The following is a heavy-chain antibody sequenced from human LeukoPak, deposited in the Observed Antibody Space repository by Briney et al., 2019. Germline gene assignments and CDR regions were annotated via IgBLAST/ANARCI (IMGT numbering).Heavy chain of an antibody. V-gene: IGHV3-15*01. CDR1: GFTFSNAC. CDR3: TTDILTGSYFDY. CDR2: IKSKTDGGTT. J-gene: IGHJ4*02. Sequence: PGGSLRLSCPASGFTFSNACMSWVRQAPGKGLEWVGRIKSKTDGGTTDYAAPVKGRFTIARDDSKNTLYLQMNSLKTEDTAVYYCTTDILTGSYFDYWGQGTLVTVSS. D-gene: IGHD3-9*01.